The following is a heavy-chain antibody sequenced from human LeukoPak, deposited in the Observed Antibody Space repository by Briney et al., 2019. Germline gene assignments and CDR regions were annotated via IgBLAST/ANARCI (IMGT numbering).Heavy chain of an antibody. Sequence: GGSLRLSCAASGFTFSSYWVSWVRQAPGKGLEWVANIKQDGSEKYYVDSVKGRFTISRDNAKNSLYLQMNSLRAEDTAVYYCARAKYYDSRGPDYWGQGTLVTVSS. CDR2: IKQDGSEK. J-gene: IGHJ4*02. V-gene: IGHV3-7*01. CDR3: ARAKYYDSRGPDY. D-gene: IGHD3-22*01. CDR1: GFTFSSYW.